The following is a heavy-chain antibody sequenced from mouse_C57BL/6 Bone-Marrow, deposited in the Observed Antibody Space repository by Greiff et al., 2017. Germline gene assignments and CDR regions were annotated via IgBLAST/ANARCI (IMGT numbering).Heavy chain of an antibody. CDR1: GYSFTDYN. CDR3: ARSSIITTVVDWYFDV. Sequence: VQLQQSGPELVKPGASVKISCKASGYSFTDYNMNWVKQSNGKSLEWIGVINPNYGTTSYNQKFKGKATLTVDQSSSTAYMQLNSLTSEDSAVYYCARSSIITTVVDWYFDVWGTGTTVTVSS. CDR2: INPNYGTT. D-gene: IGHD1-1*01. V-gene: IGHV1-39*01. J-gene: IGHJ1*03.